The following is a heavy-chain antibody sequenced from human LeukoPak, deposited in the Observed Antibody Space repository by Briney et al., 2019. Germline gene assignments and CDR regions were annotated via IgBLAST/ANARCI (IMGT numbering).Heavy chain of an antibody. V-gene: IGHV4-59*08. D-gene: IGHD4-17*01. Sequence: SETLSLTCSVSGGSIGSYYWSWIRQPPGKGLEWIGYMYYSGSTNYNPSLKSRVTISVDTSKNQFSLKLSSVTAADTAVYYCARFGGATVTTRYFDYWGQGTLVTVSS. CDR3: ARFGGATVTTRYFDY. CDR2: MYYSGST. J-gene: IGHJ4*02. CDR1: GGSIGSYY.